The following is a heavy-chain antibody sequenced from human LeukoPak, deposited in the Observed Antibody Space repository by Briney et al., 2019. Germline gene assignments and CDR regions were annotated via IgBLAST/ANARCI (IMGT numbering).Heavy chain of an antibody. D-gene: IGHD2-15*01. Sequence: GGSLRLSCAASGFTFSSYAMSWVRQAPGKGLEWVSVMSGSGGNTYYADSVQGRFTISRDNSKSTLCLQMNSLRAEDTAVYYCAKQLGYCSDGSCYFPYWGQGTLVTVSS. CDR2: MSGSGGNT. CDR1: GFTFSSYA. V-gene: IGHV3-23*01. CDR3: AKQLGYCSDGSCYFPY. J-gene: IGHJ4*02.